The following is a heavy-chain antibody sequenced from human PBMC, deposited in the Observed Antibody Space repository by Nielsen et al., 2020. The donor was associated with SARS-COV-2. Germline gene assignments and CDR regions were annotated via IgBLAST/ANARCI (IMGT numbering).Heavy chain of an antibody. Sequence: SETLSLTCTVSGGSISSSSYYWGWIRQPPGKGLEWIGSIYYSGSTYYNPSLKSRVTISVDTSKNQFSLKLSSVTAADTAVYYCAREGADSSGYLDWFDPWGQGTLVTVSS. D-gene: IGHD3-22*01. CDR1: GGSISSSSYY. CDR2: IYYSGST. CDR3: AREGADSSGYLDWFDP. V-gene: IGHV4-39*07. J-gene: IGHJ5*02.